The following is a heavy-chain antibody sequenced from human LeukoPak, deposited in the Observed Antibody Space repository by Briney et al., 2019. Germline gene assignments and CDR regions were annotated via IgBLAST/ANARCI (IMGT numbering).Heavy chain of an antibody. CDR2: ISGSDITT. Sequence: GGSLRLSCAASGFTFSNYAMSWVRQAPGKGLEWVSGISGSDITTYYTDSVKGRFTVSRDNSKDTLYLQMNDLRPDDTAIYYCAKRNTMVRGGPCFDYWGQGLLVTVSS. J-gene: IGHJ4*02. CDR1: GFTFSNYA. CDR3: AKRNTMVRGGPCFDY. V-gene: IGHV3-23*01. D-gene: IGHD3-10*01.